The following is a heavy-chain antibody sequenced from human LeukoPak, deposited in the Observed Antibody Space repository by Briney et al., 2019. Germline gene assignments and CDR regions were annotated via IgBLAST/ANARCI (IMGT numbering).Heavy chain of an antibody. V-gene: IGHV4-59*01. D-gene: IGHD1-26*01. J-gene: IGHJ5*02. CDR1: GGSISSYY. CDR2: IYDSGST. Sequence: PSETLSLTCTVSGGSISSYYWSWIRQPPGKGLEWIGCIYDSGSTNYNPSLKSRITISVDTSKNQFSLKLSSVTATDAAVYYCARGGSHFLTWFDPWGQGTLVTVSS. CDR3: ARGGSHFLTWFDP.